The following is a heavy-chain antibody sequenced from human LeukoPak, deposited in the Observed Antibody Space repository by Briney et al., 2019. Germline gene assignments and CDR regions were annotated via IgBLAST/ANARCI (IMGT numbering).Heavy chain of an antibody. D-gene: IGHD2-2*01. J-gene: IGHJ4*02. V-gene: IGHV1-2*02. Sequence: ASVKVSCKASGYTFTSYDINWVRQATGQGLEWMGWINPNSGGTNYAQKFQGRVTMTRDTSISTAYMELSRLRSDDTAVYYCARDRGPPYQPLLVYFDYWGQGTLVTVSS. CDR2: INPNSGGT. CDR3: ARDRGPPYQPLLVYFDY. CDR1: GYTFTSYD.